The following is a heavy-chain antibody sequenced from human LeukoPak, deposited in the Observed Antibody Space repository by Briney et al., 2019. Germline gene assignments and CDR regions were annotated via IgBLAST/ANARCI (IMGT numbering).Heavy chain of an antibody. CDR3: AKDPRHSGYEGLLYYYYMDV. D-gene: IGHD5-12*01. V-gene: IGHV3-23*01. CDR2: ISGSGGST. J-gene: IGHJ6*03. Sequence: GGSLRLSCAASGFTFSSYGMSWVRQAPGKGLEWVSAISGSGGSTYYADSVKGRFTISRDNSKNTLYLQMNSLRAEDTAVYYCAKDPRHSGYEGLLYYYYMDVWGKGTTVTISS. CDR1: GFTFSSYG.